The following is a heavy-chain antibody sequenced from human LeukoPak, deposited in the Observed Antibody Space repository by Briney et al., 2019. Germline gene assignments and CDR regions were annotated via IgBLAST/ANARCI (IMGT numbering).Heavy chain of an antibody. CDR2: IKQDESEI. CDR3: ARDRAAGY. V-gene: IGHV3-7*01. D-gene: IGHD2-15*01. Sequence: GGSLRLSCAASGFTFSSYAMPWVRQAPGKGLEWVANIKQDESEIYYVDSVKGRFTISRDNAKDSLFLQMNSLRAEDTAVYYCARDRAAGYWGQGTLVTVSS. J-gene: IGHJ4*02. CDR1: GFTFSSYA.